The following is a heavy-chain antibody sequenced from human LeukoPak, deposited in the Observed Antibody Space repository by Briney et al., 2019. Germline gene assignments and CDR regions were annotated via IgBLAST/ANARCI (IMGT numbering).Heavy chain of an antibody. J-gene: IGHJ4*02. CDR3: AKVDGYDSSGYYWGTLNY. V-gene: IGHV4-59*08. D-gene: IGHD3-22*01. Sequence: SETLSLTCTVSGGSISSYYWSWIRQPPGKGLEWIGYIYYSGSTNYNPSLKSRVTISVDTSKNQFSLKLSSVTAADTAVYYCAKVDGYDSSGYYWGTLNYWGQGTLVTVSS. CDR2: IYYSGST. CDR1: GGSISSYY.